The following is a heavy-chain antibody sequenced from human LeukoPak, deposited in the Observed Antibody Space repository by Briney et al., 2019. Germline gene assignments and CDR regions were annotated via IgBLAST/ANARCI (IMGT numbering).Heavy chain of an antibody. V-gene: IGHV3-11*04. D-gene: IGHD6-13*01. CDR1: GITFSDYY. CDR2: ISSSGSTI. CDR3: ASVSVSLAAAGTRYYYYYMDV. Sequence: GGSLRLSCAASGITFSDYYMSWIRQAPGKGLEWVSYISSSGSTIYYADSVKGRFTISRDNAKNSLYLQMNSLRAEDTAVYYCASVSVSLAAAGTRYYYYYMDVWGKGTTVTVSS. J-gene: IGHJ6*03.